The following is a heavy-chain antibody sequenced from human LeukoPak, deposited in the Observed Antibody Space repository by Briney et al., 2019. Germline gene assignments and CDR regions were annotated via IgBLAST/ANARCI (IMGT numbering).Heavy chain of an antibody. D-gene: IGHD4-11*01. Sequence: PGGSLRLSCAASKFTLSHYGMHWVRQAPGKGLEWVAVVFNDGSNQYYADSVKGRFTVSRDNSQNMLYLQMNSLRPEDTAVYYCAKDAERGFDYSNSLRKWGQGTLVTVSS. V-gene: IGHV3-33*03. J-gene: IGHJ4*02. CDR3: AKDAERGFDYSNSLRK. CDR1: KFTLSHYG. CDR2: VFNDGSNQ.